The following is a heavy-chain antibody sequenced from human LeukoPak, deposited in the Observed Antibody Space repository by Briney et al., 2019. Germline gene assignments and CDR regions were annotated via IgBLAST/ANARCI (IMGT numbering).Heavy chain of an antibody. D-gene: IGHD3-22*01. J-gene: IGHJ4*02. CDR3: ARDLTHRRNYDNSGYQIVSAF. CDR1: GYTFTNYG. CDR2: ISAYNGNT. Sequence: ASVKVSCKASGYTFTNYGISWVRQAPGQGLECMGWISAYNGNTKYVQKFQGRVTMTTDTSTSTAYMELRSLRSDDTAVYHCARDLTHRRNYDNSGYQIVSAFWGQGTLVTVSS. V-gene: IGHV1-18*01.